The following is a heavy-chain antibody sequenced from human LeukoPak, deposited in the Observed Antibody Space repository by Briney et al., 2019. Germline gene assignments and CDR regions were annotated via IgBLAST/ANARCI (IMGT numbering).Heavy chain of an antibody. CDR2: INHSGST. Sequence: SETLSLTCAVYGGSFSGYYWSWIRQPPGKGLEWIGEINHSGSTNYNPSLKSRFTISVDTSKNQFSLKLSSVTAADRAVYYCARERRSDSSGYSNWGQGTLVTVSS. D-gene: IGHD3-22*01. CDR3: ARERRSDSSGYSN. V-gene: IGHV4-34*01. CDR1: GGSFSGYY. J-gene: IGHJ4*02.